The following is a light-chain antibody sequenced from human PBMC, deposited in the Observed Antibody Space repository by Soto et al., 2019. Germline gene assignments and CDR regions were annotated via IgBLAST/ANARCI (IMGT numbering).Light chain of an antibody. Sequence: DIVLTQSPGSLSLCPGERASLSCRASQSIRSNSLAWYQRKPRKPPRLLIYDAYSRPTGSPDRFSASGSGTDFTLTISRLEPEDFAVYYCQQSATFGPGTKVNIK. J-gene: IGKJ3*01. CDR2: DAY. V-gene: IGKV3-20*01. CDR1: QSIRSNS. CDR3: QQSAT.